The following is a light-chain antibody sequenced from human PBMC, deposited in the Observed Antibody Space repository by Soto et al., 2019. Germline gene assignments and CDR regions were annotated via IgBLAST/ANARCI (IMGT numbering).Light chain of an antibody. CDR1: QSVSSNY. Sequence: EIVLTQYPGTLSLSPGDRVTLSCRASQSVSSNYLAWYQQKPGQAPRLLIYGASSRATGIPDRFSGSGSGTDFTLTISRLEPEDYAVYFCQQYIRWPLTFGGGTKVDI. V-gene: IGKV3-20*01. CDR3: QQYIRWPLT. CDR2: GAS. J-gene: IGKJ4*01.